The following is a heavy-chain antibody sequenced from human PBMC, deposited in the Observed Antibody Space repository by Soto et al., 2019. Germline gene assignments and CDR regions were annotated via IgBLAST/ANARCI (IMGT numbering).Heavy chain of an antibody. CDR3: AKAPVGYCSGGSCRDYYYYYMDV. Sequence: EVQLLESGGGLVQPGGSLRLSCAASGFTFSSYAMSWVRQAPGKGLEWVSAISGSGGSTYYADSVKGRFTIPRDNSKITLYLHMNSLRAEDTAVYYCAKAPVGYCSGGSCRDYYYYYMDVWGKGTTVTVSS. D-gene: IGHD2-15*01. CDR1: GFTFSSYA. J-gene: IGHJ6*03. V-gene: IGHV3-23*01. CDR2: ISGSGGST.